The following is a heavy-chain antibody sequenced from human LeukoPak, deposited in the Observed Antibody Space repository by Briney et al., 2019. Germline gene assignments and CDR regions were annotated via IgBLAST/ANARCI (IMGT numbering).Heavy chain of an antibody. V-gene: IGHV3-74*01. D-gene: IGHD1-1*01. J-gene: IGHJ6*02. Sequence: GSLRLSCAASGFTFNNYWIHWVRQVPGKGLVWVSRINNDGSSASYVDSVKGRFTISRDNAKNTLFLQMNSLRAEDTAVYYCARRGTGHGMDVWGHGTTVIVSS. CDR3: ARRGTGHGMDV. CDR2: INNDGSSA. CDR1: GFTFNNYW.